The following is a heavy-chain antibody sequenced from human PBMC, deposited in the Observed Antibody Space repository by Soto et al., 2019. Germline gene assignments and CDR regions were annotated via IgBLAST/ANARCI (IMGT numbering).Heavy chain of an antibody. V-gene: IGHV6-1*01. CDR3: AGTSSLQWYYMDV. J-gene: IGHJ6*03. CDR1: GDSVSSNSAA. Sequence: PSQTLSRTCVISGDSVSSNSAAWNWIRQSPSRGLEWPGRTYYRSRWYNDYAVSVRSRITVNADTSKNQFSLHLNSVTPEDTAVYYGAGTSSLQWYYMDVWDKGTTVTVS. D-gene: IGHD1-7*01. CDR2: TYYRSRWYN.